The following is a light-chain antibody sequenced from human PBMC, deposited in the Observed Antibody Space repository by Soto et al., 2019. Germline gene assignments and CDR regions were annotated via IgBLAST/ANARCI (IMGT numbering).Light chain of an antibody. CDR1: QSVSNDF. V-gene: IGKV3-15*01. CDR3: QQYNNWPT. J-gene: IGKJ1*01. Sequence: EIVLTQSPGILSLSPGERATLSCRASQSVSNDFLAWYQQKPGQAPRLLIYGASTRATGVPARFSGSGSGTEFTLTINSLQSEDFAVYFCQQYNNWPTFGQGTKVDIK. CDR2: GAS.